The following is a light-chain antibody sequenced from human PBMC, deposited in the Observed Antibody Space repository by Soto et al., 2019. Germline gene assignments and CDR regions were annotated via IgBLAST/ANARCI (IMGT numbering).Light chain of an antibody. CDR1: NSGSKS. V-gene: IGLV3-21*02. CDR3: QVWDSSSDHYV. J-gene: IGLJ1*01. Sequence: SYELTQPPSVSVAPGQTARITCGGNNSGSKSVHWYQQKPGQAPVLVVYDDIDRPSGIPERFSGSNSGNTATLTISMVEAGDEADYYCQVWDSSSDHYVFGTGTKV. CDR2: DDI.